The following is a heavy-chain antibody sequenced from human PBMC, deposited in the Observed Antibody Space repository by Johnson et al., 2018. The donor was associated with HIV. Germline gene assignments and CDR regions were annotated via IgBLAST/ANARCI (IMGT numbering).Heavy chain of an antibody. CDR1: GFTFDDYG. V-gene: IGHV3-7*01. Sequence: VQLVESGGGLVQPGGSLRLSCAASGFTFDDYGMSWVRQAPGKGLEWVANIKQDGSEKYYVDSVKGRFTISRDNAKNSLYLQMNSLRAGDTAVYYCARGGPYSSSSAGAFDIWGQGTMVTVSS. J-gene: IGHJ3*02. D-gene: IGHD6-6*01. CDR2: IKQDGSEK. CDR3: ARGGPYSSSSAGAFDI.